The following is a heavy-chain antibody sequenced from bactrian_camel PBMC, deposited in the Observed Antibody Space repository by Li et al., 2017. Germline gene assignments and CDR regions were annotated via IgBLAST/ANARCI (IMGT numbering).Heavy chain of an antibody. Sequence: HVQLVESGGGSVQAGGSLTLSCVASGYTYSGKCMAWFRQIPGQEREGVAAIVTSGGTTYYADSVEGRFTISQDNSKNTLYLQMNSLKPEDTGMYYCAADIAPKDGGVWYGDYTNWGQGTQVTVS. CDR1: GYTYSGKC. D-gene: IGHD3*01. J-gene: IGHJ4*01. CDR3: AADIAPKDGGVWYGDYTN. V-gene: IGHV3S1*01. CDR2: IVTSGGTT.